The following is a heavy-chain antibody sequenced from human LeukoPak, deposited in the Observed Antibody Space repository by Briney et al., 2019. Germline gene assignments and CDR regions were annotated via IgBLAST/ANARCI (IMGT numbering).Heavy chain of an antibody. CDR2: IWYDGSKK. D-gene: IGHD1-26*01. CDR1: GFTFSSYG. Sequence: PGEXXRLSCAASGFTFSSYGMHWVRQAPGKGLEGVADIWYDGSKKYYADSVKGRFTISRDDPKNTLYLQMNSLRGEDTAVYYCARDEWELQSKLLDYWGQGTLVTVSS. V-gene: IGHV3-33*01. J-gene: IGHJ4*02. CDR3: ARDEWELQSKLLDY.